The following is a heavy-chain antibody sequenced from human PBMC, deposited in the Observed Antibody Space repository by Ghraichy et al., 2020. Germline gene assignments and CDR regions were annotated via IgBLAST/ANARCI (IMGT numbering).Heavy chain of an antibody. CDR2: INGNGSKI. V-gene: IGHV3-23*01. CDR1: GFTFARYS. D-gene: IGHD2-21*02. J-gene: IGHJ3*02. Sequence: LSLTCAASGFTFARYSIRRVRQAPTKGLEWVSSINGNGSKINYADSVKGRFTISRDNSQNTLYLQMNSLRADDTAVYYCAKDAVTANGRWDGFDIWGQGTTVTVSS. CDR3: AKDAVTANGRWDGFDI.